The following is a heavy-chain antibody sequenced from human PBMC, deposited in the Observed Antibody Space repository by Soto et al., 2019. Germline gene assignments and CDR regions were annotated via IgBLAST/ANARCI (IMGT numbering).Heavy chain of an antibody. CDR3: VKGAWCDD. CDR2: IRGADGRT. V-gene: IGHV3-23*01. D-gene: IGHD6-19*01. Sequence: EVQLLESGGGLVQPGGSLRLSCAASGFTFNTFDTTWVRQAPGKGLEWVSVIRGADGRTYYADSLKGRFTISRDNSKNTLFLQVTSLRVEDTAVYYCVKGAWCDDWGQGTLVTVSS. J-gene: IGHJ4*02. CDR1: GFTFNTFD.